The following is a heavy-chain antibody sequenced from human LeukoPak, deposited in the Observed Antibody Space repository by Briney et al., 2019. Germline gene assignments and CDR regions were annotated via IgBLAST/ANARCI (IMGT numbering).Heavy chain of an antibody. CDR1: GGTFSSYA. Sequence: SVKVSCKASGGTFSSYAISWVRQAPGQGLEWMGGIIPIFGTANYAQKFQGRVTITADKSTSTAYMELGSLRSEDTAVYYCARVGAQGYDFWSGGQNYFDYWGQGTLVTVSS. D-gene: IGHD3-3*01. CDR3: ARVGAQGYDFWSGGQNYFDY. V-gene: IGHV1-69*06. J-gene: IGHJ4*02. CDR2: IIPIFGTA.